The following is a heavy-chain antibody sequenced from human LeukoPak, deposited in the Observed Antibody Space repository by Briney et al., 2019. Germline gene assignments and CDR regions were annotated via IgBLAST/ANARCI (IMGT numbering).Heavy chain of an antibody. V-gene: IGHV3-30*04. CDR3: ARVGLRFVVVVADYYFDY. CDR1: GFTFSSYA. D-gene: IGHD2-15*01. J-gene: IGHJ4*02. CDR2: ISYDGSNK. Sequence: GGSLRLSCAASGFTFSSYAMHWVRQAPGKGLEWVAVISYDGSNKYYADSVKGRFTISRDNSKNTLYLQMNSLRAEDTAVYYCARVGLRFVVVVADYYFDYWGQGTLVTVSS.